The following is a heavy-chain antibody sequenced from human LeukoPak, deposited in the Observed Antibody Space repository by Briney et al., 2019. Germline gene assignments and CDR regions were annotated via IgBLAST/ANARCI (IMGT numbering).Heavy chain of an antibody. Sequence: PGGSLRLSCAASGFTITTNYMNWVRQAPGKGLEWVSVIYGDDETNYADSVKGRFTISRDNSKNTLYLQMNSLRADDTAVYYCASSAPITIFGVGGPFNYWGQGTLVTVSS. V-gene: IGHV3-53*01. CDR2: IYGDDET. J-gene: IGHJ4*02. CDR1: GFTITTNY. D-gene: IGHD3-3*01. CDR3: ASSAPITIFGVGGPFNY.